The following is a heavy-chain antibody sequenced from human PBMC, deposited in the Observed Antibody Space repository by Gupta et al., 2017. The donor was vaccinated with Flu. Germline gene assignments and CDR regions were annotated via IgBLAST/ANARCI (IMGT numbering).Heavy chain of an antibody. CDR1: GFTFSNFA. CDR3: ARDRGADSGSYSVFYYFDY. CDR2: VWFDGRYK. Sequence: QVQLVESGGGVVQPGRSLRLPCDASGFTFSNFAIHWVRQAPGKGLEWVALVWFDGRYKYYTDSVEGRFTISRDNSKNTLYLQMTSLRAEDTAVYYCARDRGADSGSYSVFYYFDYWGPGALVTVSS. J-gene: IGHJ4*02. D-gene: IGHD1-26*01. V-gene: IGHV3-33*01.